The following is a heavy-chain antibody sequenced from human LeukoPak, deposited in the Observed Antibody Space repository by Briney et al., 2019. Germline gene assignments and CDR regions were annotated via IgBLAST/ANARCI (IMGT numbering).Heavy chain of an antibody. J-gene: IGHJ6*03. CDR1: GYTFSDYY. D-gene: IGHD2-15*01. V-gene: IGHV1-69*05. Sequence: SVKVSCKASGYTFSDYYIHWVRQAPGQGLEWMGRIIPIFGTANYAQKFQGRVTITTDESTSTAYMELSSLRSEDTAVYYCAEGFSMDVWGKGTTVTVSS. CDR2: IIPIFGTA. CDR3: AEGFSMDV.